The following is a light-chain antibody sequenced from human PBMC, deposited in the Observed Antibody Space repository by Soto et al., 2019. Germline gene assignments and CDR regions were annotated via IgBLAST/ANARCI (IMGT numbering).Light chain of an antibody. CDR3: SSYTSSSIDYV. CDR2: EVS. J-gene: IGLJ1*01. Sequence: QSARTQPASVSESPGQSITISCTGTSSDVGGYNYVSWYQQHPGKAPKLMIYEVSNRPSGFSNRFSGSKSGNTASLTISGLQAEDEADYYCSSYTSSSIDYVFGTGTQLNVL. V-gene: IGLV2-14*01. CDR1: SSDVGGYNY.